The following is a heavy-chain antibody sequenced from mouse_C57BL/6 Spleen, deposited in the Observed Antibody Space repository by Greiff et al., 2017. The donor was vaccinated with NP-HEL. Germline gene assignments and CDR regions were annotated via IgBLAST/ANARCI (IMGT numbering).Heavy chain of an antibody. D-gene: IGHD2-2*01. J-gene: IGHJ3*01. Sequence: DVKLVESGPELVKPGASVKIPCKASGYTFTDYNMDWVKQSHGKSLEWIGDINPNNGGTIYNQKFKGKATLTVDKSSSTAYMELRSLTSEDTAVYYCARSDYGYDWFAYWGQGTLVTVSA. CDR1: GYTFTDYN. CDR3: ARSDYGYDWFAY. CDR2: INPNNGGT. V-gene: IGHV1-18*01.